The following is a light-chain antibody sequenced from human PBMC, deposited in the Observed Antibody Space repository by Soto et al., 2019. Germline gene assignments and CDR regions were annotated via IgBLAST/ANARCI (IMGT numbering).Light chain of an antibody. CDR1: SSDVGGYNY. CDR2: EVS. J-gene: IGLJ7*01. CDR3: TSHAGSNNYV. Sequence: QSVLTQPPSASGSPGQSVTISCTGTSSDVGGYNYVSWYQQHPGKAPKLIISEVSKRPSGVPGRFSGSKSGNTASLTVSGLHAEYEADYYCTSHAGSNNYVFGTGTQLTVL. V-gene: IGLV2-8*01.